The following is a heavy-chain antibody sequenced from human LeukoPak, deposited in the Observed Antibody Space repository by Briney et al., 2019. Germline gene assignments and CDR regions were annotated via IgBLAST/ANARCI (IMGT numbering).Heavy chain of an antibody. V-gene: IGHV1-2*02. Sequence: ASMKVSCKASGYTFTGYYMHWVRQAPGQGLEWMGWINPNSGGTNYAQKFQGRVTMTRDTSISTAYMELSRLRSDDTAVYYCARAFGYSSGWPFDYWGQGTLVTVSS. CDR1: GYTFTGYY. CDR3: ARAFGYSSGWPFDY. CDR2: INPNSGGT. D-gene: IGHD6-19*01. J-gene: IGHJ4*02.